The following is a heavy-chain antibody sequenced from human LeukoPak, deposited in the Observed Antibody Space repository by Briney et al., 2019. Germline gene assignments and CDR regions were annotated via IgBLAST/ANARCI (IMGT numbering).Heavy chain of an antibody. CDR3: ATDPRYYYDSTGFPTDAFDF. Sequence: ASVKVSCKVSGYTLTELSMHWVRQAPGKGLEWMGGFDPKDGEIIYAQRFQGRVTMTEDTSADTSYMELSSLRSEDTAVYFCATDPRYYYDSTGFPTDAFDFWGQGTLVTVSS. D-gene: IGHD3-22*01. J-gene: IGHJ3*01. CDR2: FDPKDGEI. CDR1: GYTLTELS. V-gene: IGHV1-24*01.